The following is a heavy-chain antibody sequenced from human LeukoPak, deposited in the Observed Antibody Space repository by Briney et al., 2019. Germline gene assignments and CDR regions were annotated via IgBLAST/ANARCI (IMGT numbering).Heavy chain of an antibody. CDR3: AKGRIAAAGDFDY. CDR1: GFTFSSYE. D-gene: IGHD6-13*01. J-gene: IGHJ4*02. CDR2: ISSSGSTI. V-gene: IGHV3-48*03. Sequence: GGSLRLSCAASGFTFSSYEMNWVRQAPGKGLEWVSYISSSGSTIYYADSVKGRFTISRDTSKNTLYLQMNSLRAEDTAVYYCAKGRIAAAGDFDYWGQGTLVAVSS.